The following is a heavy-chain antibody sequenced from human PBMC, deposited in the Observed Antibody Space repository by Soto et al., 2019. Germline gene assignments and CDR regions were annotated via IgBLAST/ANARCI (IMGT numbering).Heavy chain of an antibody. CDR1: GGSFSGYY. CDR3: ARVPPVYYYGSGSYYPPKGRMDV. CDR2: INHSGST. Sequence: PSETLSLTCAVYGGSFSGYYWSWIRQPPGKGLEWIGEINHSGSTNYNPSLKSRVTISVDTSKNQFSLKPSSVTAADTAVYYCARVPPVYYYGSGSYYPPKGRMDVWGQGTTVTVSS. V-gene: IGHV4-34*01. J-gene: IGHJ6*02. D-gene: IGHD3-10*01.